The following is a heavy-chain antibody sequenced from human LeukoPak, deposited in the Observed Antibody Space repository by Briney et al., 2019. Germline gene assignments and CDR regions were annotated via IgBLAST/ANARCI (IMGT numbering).Heavy chain of an antibody. Sequence: PGGSLRLSCAASGFTFSSYGMHWVRQAPGKGLEWVAVISYDGSNKYYADSVKGRFTISRDNSKNTLYLQMNSLRAEDTAVYYCAKDRVRYGDSFDYWGQGTLVTVSS. CDR2: ISYDGSNK. CDR3: AKDRVRYGDSFDY. V-gene: IGHV3-30*18. D-gene: IGHD4-17*01. J-gene: IGHJ4*02. CDR1: GFTFSSYG.